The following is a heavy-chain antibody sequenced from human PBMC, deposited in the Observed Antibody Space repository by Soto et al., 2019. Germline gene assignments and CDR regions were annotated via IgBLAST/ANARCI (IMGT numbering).Heavy chain of an antibody. CDR1: GFTFSSYA. CDR2: ISGSGGST. CDR3: AKDPGRGGAFDI. V-gene: IGHV3-23*01. D-gene: IGHD3-10*01. Sequence: EVQLLESGGGLVQPGGSLRLSCAASGFTFSSYAMSWVRQAPGKGLEWVSAISGSGGSTYYADSVKGRFTISRDNAKNPLYLQMNSLGAEDTAVYYCAKDPGRGGAFDIWGQGTMVTVSS. J-gene: IGHJ3*02.